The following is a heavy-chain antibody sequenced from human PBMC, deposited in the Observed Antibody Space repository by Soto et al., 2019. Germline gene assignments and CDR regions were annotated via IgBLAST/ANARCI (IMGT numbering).Heavy chain of an antibody. CDR1: GFTCTNAW. Sequence: RGSLRLCCEASGFTCTNAWMNWVRQAPGKGLEWVSYISSSSTTIYYADSVKGRFTIFRDNAKNSLYLQLNSLRDEDTAVYYCARSPYYYDSSNYYGYWGQGTLVTVSA. D-gene: IGHD3-22*01. J-gene: IGHJ4*02. CDR3: ARSPYYYDSSNYYGY. CDR2: ISSSSTTI. V-gene: IGHV3-48*02.